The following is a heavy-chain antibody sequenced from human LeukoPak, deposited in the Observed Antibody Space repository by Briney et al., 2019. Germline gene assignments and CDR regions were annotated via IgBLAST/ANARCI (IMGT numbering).Heavy chain of an antibody. CDR3: AKDLMRDRWFGES. V-gene: IGHV3-48*01. D-gene: IGHD3-10*01. CDR2: ISSSSSTI. Sequence: GGSLRLSCAASGFTFSSYSMNWVRQAPGKGLEWVSYISSSSSTIYYADSVKGRFTISRDNAKNSLYLQMNRLRADDTAVYYCAKDLMRDRWFGESWGQGTLVTVSS. CDR1: GFTFSSYS. J-gene: IGHJ5*02.